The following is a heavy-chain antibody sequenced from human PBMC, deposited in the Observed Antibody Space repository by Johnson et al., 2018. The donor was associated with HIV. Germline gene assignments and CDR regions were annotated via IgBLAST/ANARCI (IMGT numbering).Heavy chain of an antibody. CDR2: LKSRADGGTT. D-gene: IGHD1-26*01. CDR1: GFIFSNAW. V-gene: IGHV3-15*01. CDR3: AKGLSLSGSYSYDAFDI. Sequence: VQLVESGGGLVKPGGSLRLSCAASGFIFSNAWMSWVRQAPGKGLEWVGRLKSRADGGTTDYAVSVKDRFTILRDDSKNPVYLQMNSLRPEDTAVYYCAKGLSLSGSYSYDAFDIWGQGTMVTVSS. J-gene: IGHJ3*02.